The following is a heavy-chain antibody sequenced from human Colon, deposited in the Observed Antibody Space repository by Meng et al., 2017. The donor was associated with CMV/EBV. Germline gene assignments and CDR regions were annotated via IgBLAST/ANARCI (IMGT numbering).Heavy chain of an antibody. D-gene: IGHD3-10*01. CDR1: GFTFSGCG. V-gene: IGHV3-74*01. CDR2: VGSDGGST. CDR3: ARDRYRGPDS. J-gene: IGHJ5*01. Sequence: GESLKISCAASGFTFSGCGMHWVRQAPGKGLVWVSRVGSDGGSTIYADAVKGRFTVSRDNAKSTLFLQMNSLTAEDTAVYYCARDRYRGPDSWGQGTLVTVSS.